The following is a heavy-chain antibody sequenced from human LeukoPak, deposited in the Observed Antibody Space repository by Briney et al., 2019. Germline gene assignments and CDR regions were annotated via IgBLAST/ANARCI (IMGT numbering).Heavy chain of an antibody. CDR2: IIPIFGTA. D-gene: IGHD6-19*01. CDR1: GYTFTSYG. CDR3: AKWTQLSDSSGHGYFHH. J-gene: IGHJ1*01. V-gene: IGHV1-69*13. Sequence: GASVKVSCKASGYTFTSYGISWVRQAPGQGLEWMGGIIPIFGTANYAQKFQGRVTITADESTSTAYMELSSLRPEDTALYSCAKWTQLSDSSGHGYFHHWGQGTLVTVSS.